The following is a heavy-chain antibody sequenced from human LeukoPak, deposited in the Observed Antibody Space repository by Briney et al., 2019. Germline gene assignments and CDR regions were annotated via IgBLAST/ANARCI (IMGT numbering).Heavy chain of an antibody. CDR3: AKLLITMVRGVIIPDYFDY. Sequence: GGSLRLSCAASGFTFSSYGMHWVRQAPGKGLEWVAVISYDGSNKYYADSVKGRFTISRDNSKNTLYLQMNSLRSEDTAVYYCAKLLITMVRGVIIPDYFDYRGQGTLVTVSS. D-gene: IGHD3-10*01. CDR1: GFTFSSYG. J-gene: IGHJ4*02. CDR2: ISYDGSNK. V-gene: IGHV3-30*18.